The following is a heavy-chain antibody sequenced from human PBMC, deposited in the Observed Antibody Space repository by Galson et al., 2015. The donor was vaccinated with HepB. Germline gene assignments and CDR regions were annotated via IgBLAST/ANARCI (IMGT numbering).Heavy chain of an antibody. V-gene: IGHV3-23*01. J-gene: IGHJ4*02. D-gene: IGHD3-9*01. CDR3: AKQAGTYYDILATLPPDH. Sequence: SLRLSCAASGFTFNLYAMSWVRQAPGKGLEWVSVISGSGGTTYYTDSVKGRFTISRDNSKNTVYLQMNSLGADDTAVYYCAKQAGTYYDILATLPPDHWGQGTLVSVSS. CDR2: ISGSGGTT. CDR1: GFTFNLYA.